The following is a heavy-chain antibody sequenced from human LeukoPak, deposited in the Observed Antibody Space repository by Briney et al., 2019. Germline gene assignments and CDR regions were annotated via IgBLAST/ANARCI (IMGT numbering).Heavy chain of an antibody. V-gene: IGHV3-48*04. CDR2: ISSSGSTI. CDR3: ARTGGSYPYYFEY. Sequence: GGSLRLSCAASGFTFINAWMNWVRQAPGKGLEWVSYISSSGSTIYYADSVKGQFTLSRDNAKNSLYLQMNSLRAEDTAVYYCARTGGSYPYYFEYWGQGTLVTVSS. CDR1: GFTFINAW. J-gene: IGHJ4*02. D-gene: IGHD1-26*01.